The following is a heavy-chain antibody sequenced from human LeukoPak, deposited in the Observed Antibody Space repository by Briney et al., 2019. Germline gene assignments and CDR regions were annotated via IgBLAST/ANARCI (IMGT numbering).Heavy chain of an antibody. Sequence: GGSLRLSCAASGFTFSSYAMSWVRQAPGKGLEWVAAISGSGGSTYYADSVKGRFTISRDNSKNTLYLQMNSLRAVDTAVYYCEKGKSGWPFDYWGQGTLVTVSS. V-gene: IGHV3-23*01. J-gene: IGHJ4*02. CDR2: ISGSGGST. CDR3: EKGKSGWPFDY. D-gene: IGHD6-19*01. CDR1: GFTFSSYA.